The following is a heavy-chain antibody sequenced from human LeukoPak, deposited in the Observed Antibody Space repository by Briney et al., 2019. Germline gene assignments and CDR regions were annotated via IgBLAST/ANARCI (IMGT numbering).Heavy chain of an antibody. V-gene: IGHV3-74*01. CDR3: AREAAVAGIYFDS. CDR1: GFTFSTYW. CDR2: ISYDGSST. J-gene: IGHJ4*02. Sequence: GGSLGLSCVAPGFTFSTYWMHWVRQAPGKGLVWVSRISYDGSSTNYADSVKGRFSISRDNAKNTVYLQMNSLRAEDTAVYYCAREAAVAGIYFDSWGQGTLVTVSS. D-gene: IGHD6-19*01.